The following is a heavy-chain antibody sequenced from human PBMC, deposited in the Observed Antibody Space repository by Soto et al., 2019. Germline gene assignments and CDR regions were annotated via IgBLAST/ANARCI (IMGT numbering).Heavy chain of an antibody. D-gene: IGHD3-10*01. CDR1: GFTFDDYA. J-gene: IGHJ4*02. CDR2: ISWNSDTI. Sequence: GGSLRLSCAASGFTFDDYAMHWVRQAPGKGLEWVTGISWNSDTIGYADSVKGRFTISRDNAKNSLYLQMNSLRAEDTAFYYCARDVWSRASGPPDSWGQGPLVTVSS. CDR3: ARDVWSRASGPPDS. V-gene: IGHV3-9*01.